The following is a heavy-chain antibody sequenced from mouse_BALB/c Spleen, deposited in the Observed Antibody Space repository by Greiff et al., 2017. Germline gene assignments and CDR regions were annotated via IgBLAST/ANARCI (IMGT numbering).Heavy chain of an antibody. J-gene: IGHJ3*01. Sequence: EVQRVESGGGLVKPGGSLKLSCAASGFTFSDYYMYWVRQTPEKRLEWVATISDGGSYTYYPDSVKGRFTISRDNAKNNLYLQMSSLKSEDTAMYYCARETNWDWFAYWGQGTLVTVSA. CDR1: GFTFSDYY. D-gene: IGHD4-1*01. CDR2: ISDGGSYT. CDR3: ARETNWDWFAY. V-gene: IGHV5-4*02.